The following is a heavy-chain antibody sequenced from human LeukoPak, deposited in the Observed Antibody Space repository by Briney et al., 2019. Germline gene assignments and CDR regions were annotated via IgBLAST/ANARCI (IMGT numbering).Heavy chain of an antibody. CDR1: GFTFSSYG. J-gene: IGHJ4*02. CDR2: IRYDGSTK. D-gene: IGHD3-10*02. Sequence: GGSLRLSCAASGFTFSSYGTHWVRQAPGKGLEWVAFIRYDGSTKYYADSVKGRLTISRDNSKNTLYLQMNSLRAEDTAVYYCAKATMLSAWSLDYWGQGTLVTVSS. V-gene: IGHV3-30*02. CDR3: AKATMLSAWSLDY.